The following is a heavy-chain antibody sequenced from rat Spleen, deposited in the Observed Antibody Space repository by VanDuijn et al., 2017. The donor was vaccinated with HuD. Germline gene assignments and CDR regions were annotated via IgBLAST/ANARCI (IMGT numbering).Heavy chain of an antibody. Sequence: EVQLQESGPGLVKPSQSLSLTCSVTAYSITSSYRWTWIRKFPGNKLEWMGYINSAGSTNYNPSLKSRISITRDTSKNQFFLQLNSVTTEDTATYYCARRRGQVYNNYFDYWGQGVMVTVSS. J-gene: IGHJ2*01. CDR3: ARRRGQVYNNYFDY. CDR1: AYSITSSYR. CDR2: INSAGST. V-gene: IGHV3-3*01. D-gene: IGHD1-10*01.